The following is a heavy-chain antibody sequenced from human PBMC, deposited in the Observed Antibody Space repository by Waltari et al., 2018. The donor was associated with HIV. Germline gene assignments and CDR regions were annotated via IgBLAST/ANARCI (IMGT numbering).Heavy chain of an antibody. J-gene: IGHJ3*02. Sequence: QVYLMESGGGVVHPGGSRQLPGAAPGCTLSGYGMHWVRQAPGKGLEWVAVICADGYNKFYADSVRGRFTFSRDNSKYTLSLQMNSLRAEDTALYYCVKERGPFNGFDIWGQGTMVTVSS. CDR1: GCTLSGYG. D-gene: IGHD3-16*01. CDR2: ICADGYNK. CDR3: VKERGPFNGFDI. V-gene: IGHV3-33*06.